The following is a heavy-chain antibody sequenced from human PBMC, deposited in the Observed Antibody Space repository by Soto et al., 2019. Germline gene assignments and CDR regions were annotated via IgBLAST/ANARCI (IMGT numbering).Heavy chain of an antibody. J-gene: IGHJ6*02. V-gene: IGHV4-34*01. D-gene: IGHD2-21*02. Sequence: SETLSLTCAVYGGSFSGYYWSWIRQPPGKGLEWIGEINHSGSTNYNPSLKSRVTISVDTYKNQFSLKLSSVTAADTAVYYCARGPPEELTATIYYYYGMDVWGQGTTVTVS. CDR2: INHSGST. CDR1: GGSFSGYY. CDR3: ARGPPEELTATIYYYYGMDV.